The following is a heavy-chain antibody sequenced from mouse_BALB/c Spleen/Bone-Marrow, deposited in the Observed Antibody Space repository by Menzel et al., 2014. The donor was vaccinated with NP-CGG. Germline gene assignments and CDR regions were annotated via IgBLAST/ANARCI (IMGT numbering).Heavy chain of an antibody. CDR1: GFNIKDTY. Sequence: VQLQHSGAELVKPGASVKLSCTASGFNIKDTYMHWVKQRPEQGLEWIGRIDPANGNTKYDPKFQGKATITADTSSNTAYLQLSSQTSEDTAVYYCASYYYGSSRFAYWGQGTLVTVSA. V-gene: IGHV14-3*02. CDR2: IDPANGNT. J-gene: IGHJ3*01. D-gene: IGHD1-1*01. CDR3: ASYYYGSSRFAY.